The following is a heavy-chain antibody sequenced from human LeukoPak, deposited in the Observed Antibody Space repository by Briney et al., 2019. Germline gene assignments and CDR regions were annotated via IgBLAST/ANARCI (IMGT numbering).Heavy chain of an antibody. J-gene: IGHJ4*02. D-gene: IGHD1-26*01. CDR3: ASVDSGSYYQGLGFDY. Sequence: PSETLSLTCTVSGGSISSYYWSWIRQPPGKGLEWIGYIYYSGSTNYNPSLKSRVTISVDTSKNQFSLKLSSVTAADTAVYYCASVDSGSYYQGLGFDYWGQGTLVTVSS. V-gene: IGHV4-59*08. CDR1: GGSISSYY. CDR2: IYYSGST.